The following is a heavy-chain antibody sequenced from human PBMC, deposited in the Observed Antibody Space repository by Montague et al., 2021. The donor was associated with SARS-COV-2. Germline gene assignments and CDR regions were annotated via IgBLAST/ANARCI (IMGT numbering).Heavy chain of an antibody. CDR1: GDSISRKNLY. D-gene: IGHD2-2*01. CDR3: TIEGHITTICSGCPRNWFDP. J-gene: IGHJ5*02. V-gene: IGHV4-61*02. CDR2: ISTTGSS. Sequence: TLSLTCTLSGDSISRKNLYWTWIRQPAGKGLEWIGRISTTGSSEYNPSLKSRVTLSLDTSKNQFSLRLSSVTAADTAMYYCTIEGHITTICSGCPRNWFDPWGQGTLVTVSS.